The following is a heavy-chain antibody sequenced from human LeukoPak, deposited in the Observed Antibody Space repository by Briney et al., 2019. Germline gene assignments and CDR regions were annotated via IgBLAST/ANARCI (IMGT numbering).Heavy chain of an antibody. CDR1: GFTFEDHV. Sequence: PGGSLRLSCAASGFTFEDHVMHWVRQAPGKGLEWVSSISWSGDRMGYADAVKGRFTISRDNAKNSLFLQMNSLRVEDTALYYCAKDLGGSATTVWGQGPLVTVSS. D-gene: IGHD2-2*01. CDR2: ISWSGDRM. CDR3: AKDLGGSATTV. V-gene: IGHV3-9*01. J-gene: IGHJ4*02.